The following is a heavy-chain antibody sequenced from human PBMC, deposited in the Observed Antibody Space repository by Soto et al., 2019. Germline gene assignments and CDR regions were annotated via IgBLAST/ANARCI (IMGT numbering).Heavy chain of an antibody. J-gene: IGHJ3*02. D-gene: IGHD3-10*01. Sequence: ASVKVSCKASGYTFTSYAMHWVRQAPGQRLEWMGWINAGNGNTKYSQKFQGRVTITRDTSASTAYMELSSLRSEDTAVYYCAREGRSGITMVRGVIGACDIWGQGTMVTVSS. CDR2: INAGNGNT. CDR1: GYTFTSYA. V-gene: IGHV1-3*01. CDR3: AREGRSGITMVRGVIGACDI.